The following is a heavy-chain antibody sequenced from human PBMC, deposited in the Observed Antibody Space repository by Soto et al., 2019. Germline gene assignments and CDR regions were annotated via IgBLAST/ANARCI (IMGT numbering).Heavy chain of an antibody. CDR2: ISSSGSTI. CDR3: ARDYPLARRRGYCSGGSCYSSGAFDI. J-gene: IGHJ3*02. V-gene: IGHV3-48*03. CDR1: GFTFSSYE. Sequence: PGGSLRLSCAASGFTFSSYEMNWVRQAPGKGLEWVSYISSSGSTIYYADSVKGRFTISRDNAKNSLYLQMNSLRAEDTAVYYCARDYPLARRRGYCSGGSCYSSGAFDIWGQGTMVTVSS. D-gene: IGHD2-15*01.